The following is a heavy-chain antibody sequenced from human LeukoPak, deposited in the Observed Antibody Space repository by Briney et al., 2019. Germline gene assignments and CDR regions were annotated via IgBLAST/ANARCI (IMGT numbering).Heavy chain of an antibody. CDR1: GFTFSSYA. D-gene: IGHD6-6*01. V-gene: IGHV3-23*01. Sequence: GGSLRLSCAASGFTFSSYAMSWVRQAPGKGLEWVSAISGSGGSTYYADSVEGRFTISRDNSKNTLYLQMNSLRAEDTAVYYCAKSLDGSSSPFDYWGQGTLVTVSS. CDR3: AKSLDGSSSPFDY. CDR2: ISGSGGST. J-gene: IGHJ4*02.